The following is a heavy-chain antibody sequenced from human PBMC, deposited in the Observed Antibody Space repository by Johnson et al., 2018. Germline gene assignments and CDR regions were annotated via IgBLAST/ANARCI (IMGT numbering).Heavy chain of an antibody. V-gene: IGHV4-31*01. CDR1: GGSISSGGYY. CDR2: IYNTENT. D-gene: IGHD3-3*01. Sequence: QVQLQESGPGLVKPSQTLSLTCTVSGGSISSGGYYWSWIRQHPGKGLEWIGYIYNTENTYYNPSLKRLVTISGDTSKNHFPLKLTSVTAADTAGYYCARDKGTISGVQSYALDVWGQGTTVTVSS. J-gene: IGHJ6*02. CDR3: ARDKGTISGVQSYALDV.